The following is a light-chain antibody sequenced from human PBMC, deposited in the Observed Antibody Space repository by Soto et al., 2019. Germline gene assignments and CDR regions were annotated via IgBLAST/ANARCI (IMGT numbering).Light chain of an antibody. J-gene: IGKJ1*01. CDR2: AAF. CDR3: QQYNSYST. V-gene: IGKV1-6*01. Sequence: AIQVTQSPSSLSASVGDRVTITCRAIHDIINDLAWYQQKHGQAPNLLIFAAFNLQSGVPSRFSGGGSGTHFTLTISSLQPDDFASYYCQQYNSYSTFGQGTKVDIK. CDR1: HDIIND.